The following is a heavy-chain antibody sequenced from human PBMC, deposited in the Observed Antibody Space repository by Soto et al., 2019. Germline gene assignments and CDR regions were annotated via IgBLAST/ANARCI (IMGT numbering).Heavy chain of an antibody. D-gene: IGHD6-13*01. Sequence: GASVKVSCKASGYTFTGYYMHWVRQAPGQGLEWMGWINPNSGGTNYAQKFQGRVTMTRDTSISTAYMELSRLRSDDTAAYYCASENLSSSWYKFDYWGQGTLVTVSS. CDR3: ASENLSSSWYKFDY. CDR2: INPNSGGT. V-gene: IGHV1-2*02. CDR1: GYTFTGYY. J-gene: IGHJ4*02.